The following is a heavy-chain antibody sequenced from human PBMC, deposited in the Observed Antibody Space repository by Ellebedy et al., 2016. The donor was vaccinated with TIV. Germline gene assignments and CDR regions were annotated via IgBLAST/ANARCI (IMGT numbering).Heavy chain of an antibody. Sequence: AASVKVSCKASGYTFTGYYMHWVRQAPGQGLEWMGWINPNSGGTNYAQKLQGRVTMTTDTSTRTAYMELRSLRSDDTAVYYCARDHEDFHGMDVWGQGTTVTVSS. CDR2: INPNSGGT. D-gene: IGHD2/OR15-2a*01. J-gene: IGHJ6*02. V-gene: IGHV1-2*02. CDR1: GYTFTGYY. CDR3: ARDHEDFHGMDV.